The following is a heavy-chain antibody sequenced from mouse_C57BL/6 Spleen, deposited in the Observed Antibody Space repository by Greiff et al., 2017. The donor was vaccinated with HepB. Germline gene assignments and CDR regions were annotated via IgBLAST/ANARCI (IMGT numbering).Heavy chain of an antibody. Sequence: EVQLQESGPGMVKPSQSLSLTCTVTGYSITSGYDWHWIRHFPGNKLEWMGYISYSGSTNYNPSLKSRISITHDTSKNHFFLKLNSVTTEDTATYYCAREKDYYGSSYSYFDVWGTGTTVTVSS. CDR2: ISYSGST. J-gene: IGHJ1*03. CDR3: AREKDYYGSSYSYFDV. CDR1: GYSITSGYD. V-gene: IGHV3-1*01. D-gene: IGHD1-1*01.